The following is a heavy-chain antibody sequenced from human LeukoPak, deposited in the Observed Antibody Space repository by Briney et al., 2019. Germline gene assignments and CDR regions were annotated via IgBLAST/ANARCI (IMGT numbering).Heavy chain of an antibody. V-gene: IGHV3-7*05. J-gene: IGHJ3*02. CDR1: GFTFSSYW. CDR3: ATYYDGSYYNDAFDI. Sequence: GGSLRLSCAASGFTFSSYWMTWVRQAPGKGLQWVANIRQDGGEKFYVDSVKGRFTISRDNAKNSLYLQMNSLRAEDTAVYYYATYYDGSYYNDAFDIWGQGTIITVSS. CDR2: IRQDGGEK. D-gene: IGHD3-22*01.